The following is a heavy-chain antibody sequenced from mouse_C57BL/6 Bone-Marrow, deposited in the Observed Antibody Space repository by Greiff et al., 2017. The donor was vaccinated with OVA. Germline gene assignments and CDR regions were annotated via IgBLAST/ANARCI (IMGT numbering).Heavy chain of an antibody. CDR1: GYTFTSYW. Sequence: QVQLQQPGAELVKPGASVKLSCKASGYTFTSYWMQWVKQRPGQGLEWIGEIDPSDSYTNCNQKFKGKATLTVDTSSSTAYMQLSSLTSEDSAVYYCARGRLRRAMDYWGQGTSVTVSS. V-gene: IGHV1-50*01. D-gene: IGHD2-4*01. CDR2: IDPSDSYT. J-gene: IGHJ4*01. CDR3: ARGRLRRAMDY.